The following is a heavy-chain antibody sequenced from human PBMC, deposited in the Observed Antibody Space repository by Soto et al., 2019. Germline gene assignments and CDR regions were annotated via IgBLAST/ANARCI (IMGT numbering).Heavy chain of an antibody. V-gene: IGHV3-48*03. CDR1: GFTFRSYD. CDR3: ARDRTASQVDIVVVPGAIFDY. CDR2: ISSSGDTI. Sequence: GGSLRLSCAASGFTFRSYDMNWVRQAPGKGLEWVSYISSSGDTIYNADSVEGRFTISRDNAKNSLYLQMNSLRGEDTAVYYCARDRTASQVDIVVVPGAIFDYWGQGILVTVSS. J-gene: IGHJ4*02. D-gene: IGHD2-2*02.